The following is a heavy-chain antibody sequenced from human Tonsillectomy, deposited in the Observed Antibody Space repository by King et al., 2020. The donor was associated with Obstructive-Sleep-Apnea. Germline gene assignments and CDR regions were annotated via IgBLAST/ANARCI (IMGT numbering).Heavy chain of an antibody. V-gene: IGHV3-7*03. CDR2: IKQDGSEK. Sequence: VQLVESGGGLVQPGGSLRLSCAASGFTFSSYWMSWVRQAPGKGLEWVANIKQDGSEKYYVDSVKGRFTISRDNAKNSLYLQMNSLRAEDTAVYYCATVVTISPEPFDYWGQGTLVTVSS. CDR1: GFTFSSYW. CDR3: ATVVTISPEPFDY. J-gene: IGHJ4*02. D-gene: IGHD3-22*01.